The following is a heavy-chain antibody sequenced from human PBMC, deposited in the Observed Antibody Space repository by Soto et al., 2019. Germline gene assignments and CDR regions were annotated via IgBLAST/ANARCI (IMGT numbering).Heavy chain of an antibody. Sequence: SETLSLTCTVSGGSIRSSGYYWTWIRQPPGKGLEWIGYIYYSGSANCNPSLKSRVTISVDTSRNQFSLKLNSVTAADTAVYFCARATYYSDTGGSPPLDYWGQGTLVTVSS. CDR1: GGSIRSSGYY. V-gene: IGHV4-30-4*01. CDR2: IYYSGSA. D-gene: IGHD3-22*01. CDR3: ARATYYSDTGGSPPLDY. J-gene: IGHJ4*02.